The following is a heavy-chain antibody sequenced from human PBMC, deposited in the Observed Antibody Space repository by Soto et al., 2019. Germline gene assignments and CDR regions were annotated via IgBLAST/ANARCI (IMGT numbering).Heavy chain of an antibody. J-gene: IGHJ4*02. Sequence: QVQLVQSGAEEKKPGASVKVSCKASGYTFTSYAMHWMRQAPGQRLEWMGWINAGNGITKYSQKFQGRVTITRDTSASTAYMELSSLRSEDTAVYYCARGHPLPADYWGQGTLVTVSS. CDR2: INAGNGIT. V-gene: IGHV1-3*05. D-gene: IGHD2-21*02. CDR1: GYTFTSYA. CDR3: ARGHPLPADY.